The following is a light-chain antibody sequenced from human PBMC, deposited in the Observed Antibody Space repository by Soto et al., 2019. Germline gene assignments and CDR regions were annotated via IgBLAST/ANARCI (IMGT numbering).Light chain of an antibody. J-gene: IGLJ1*01. CDR2: EVT. CDR1: SSDVGGYNY. V-gene: IGLV2-8*01. CDR3: SSYAGSKNYV. Sequence: QSALTQPPSASGSPGQSVTISCTGTSSDVGGYNYVSWYQQHPGKAPKLMIYEVTKRHSGVPDRFSGSKSGNTASLTVSGLQADDEADYYCSSYAGSKNYVFGTGTKVTVL.